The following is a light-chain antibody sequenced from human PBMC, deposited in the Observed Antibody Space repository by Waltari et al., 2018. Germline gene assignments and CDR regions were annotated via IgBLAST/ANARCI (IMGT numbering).Light chain of an antibody. Sequence: IAMTQSPSTLSASVGDSVTITCRASQNIGTWVAWYQQKPGKAPKLLIFDGSTLEIGVPSRFGGSASGTDFTLTINSLQPDDFASYFCQQYNSYLSSFGQGTKLEI. V-gene: IGKV1-5*01. CDR1: QNIGTW. CDR2: DGS. J-gene: IGKJ2*01. CDR3: QQYNSYLSS.